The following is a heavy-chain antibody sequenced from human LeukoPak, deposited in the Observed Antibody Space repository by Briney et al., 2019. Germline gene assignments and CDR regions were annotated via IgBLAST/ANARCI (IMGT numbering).Heavy chain of an antibody. Sequence: SETLSLTCTVSGGSISSYYWGWIRQPPGKGLEWIGSIYHSGSTYYNPSLKSRVTISVDTSKNQFSLKLSSVTAADTAVYYCARLLRDYYGSGSLSYFDYWGQGTLVTVSS. CDR2: IYHSGST. V-gene: IGHV4-38-2*02. D-gene: IGHD3-10*01. J-gene: IGHJ4*02. CDR3: ARLLRDYYGSGSLSYFDY. CDR1: GGSISSYY.